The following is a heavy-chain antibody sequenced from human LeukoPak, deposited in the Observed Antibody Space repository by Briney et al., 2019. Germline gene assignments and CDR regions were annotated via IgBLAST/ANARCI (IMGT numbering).Heavy chain of an antibody. CDR3: AREGDGGYGHYYYYYMDV. V-gene: IGHV3-21*01. CDR1: GFTFSSYS. Sequence: GGSLRLSCAASGFTFSSYSMNWVRQAPGKGLEWVSSISSSSSYIYYADSVKGRFTISRDNAKNSLYLQMNSLRAEDTAVYYCAREGDGGYGHYYYYYMDVWGKGTTVTVSS. J-gene: IGHJ6*03. CDR2: ISSSSSYI. D-gene: IGHD5-12*01.